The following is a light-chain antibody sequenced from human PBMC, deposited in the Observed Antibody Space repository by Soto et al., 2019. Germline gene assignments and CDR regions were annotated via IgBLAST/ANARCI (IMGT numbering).Light chain of an antibody. CDR1: QYITTW. CDR3: QQGDSYPIT. Sequence: DIQMTQSPSSVSASVGDRVTITCRASQYITTWLAWYQQKPGTVPKLLIYAASSLQDGVPSRFSGSGAGTEFTLTINSLQPEDFGTYYCQQGDSYPITFGQGTRLEIK. V-gene: IGKV1-12*01. CDR2: AAS. J-gene: IGKJ5*01.